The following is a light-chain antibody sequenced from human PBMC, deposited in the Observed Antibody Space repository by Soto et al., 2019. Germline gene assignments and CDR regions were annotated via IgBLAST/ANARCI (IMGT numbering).Light chain of an antibody. Sequence: QSVLTQPASVSGSPGQSITISCTGTSSDVGGYKYVSWYQQYPGKAPKLLIYEVTIRPSGVSHRFSGSKSGNTASLTISGLHSEDEADYYCSSYSSSSTHYVFGTGTKVTVL. J-gene: IGLJ1*01. CDR2: EVT. V-gene: IGLV2-14*01. CDR3: SSYSSSSTHYV. CDR1: SSDVGGYKY.